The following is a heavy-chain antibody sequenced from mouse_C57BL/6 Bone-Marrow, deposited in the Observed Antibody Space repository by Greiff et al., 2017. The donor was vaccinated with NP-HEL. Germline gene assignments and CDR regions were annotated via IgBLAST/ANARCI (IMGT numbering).Heavy chain of an antibody. CDR3: ARRVITTVVALYYFDY. V-gene: IGHV14-2*01. D-gene: IGHD1-1*01. CDR1: GFNIKDYY. Sequence: VQLQQSGAELVKPGASVKLSCTASGFNIKDYYMHWVKQRTEQGLEWIGRIDPEDGETKYAPKFQGKATITADTSSNTAYLQLSSLTSEDTAVYYCARRVITTVVALYYFDYWGQGTTLTVSS. CDR2: IDPEDGET. J-gene: IGHJ2*01.